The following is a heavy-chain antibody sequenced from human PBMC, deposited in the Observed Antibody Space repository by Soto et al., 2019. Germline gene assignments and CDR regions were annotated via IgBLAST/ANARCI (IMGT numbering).Heavy chain of an antibody. D-gene: IGHD2-15*01. V-gene: IGHV4-34*01. Sequence: SETLSLTCAVYGGSFSGYYWSWIRQAPGKGLEWIGEINHSGSTNYNPSLKSRVTISVDTSKNQFSLKLSSVTAADTAVYYCASIYCSGGSCYSEWNWFDPWGQGTLVTVSS. CDR1: GGSFSGYY. CDR3: ASIYCSGGSCYSEWNWFDP. CDR2: INHSGST. J-gene: IGHJ5*02.